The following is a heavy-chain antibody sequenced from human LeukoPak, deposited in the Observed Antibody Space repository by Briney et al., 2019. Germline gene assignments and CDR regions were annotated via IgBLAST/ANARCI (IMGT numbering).Heavy chain of an antibody. Sequence: GGSLRLSCAASGFTFSRYTMHWVRQAPGKGLEYVSAISSNGGSTYYANSVKGRFTISRDNSKNTLYLQMGSLRAEDMAVYYCARGYVDYWGQGTLVTVSS. CDR1: GFTFSRYT. V-gene: IGHV3-64*01. CDR2: ISSNGGST. CDR3: ARGYVDY. J-gene: IGHJ4*02.